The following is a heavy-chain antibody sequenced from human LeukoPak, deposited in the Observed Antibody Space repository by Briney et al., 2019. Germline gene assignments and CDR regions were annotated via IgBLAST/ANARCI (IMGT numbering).Heavy chain of an antibody. J-gene: IGHJ3*01. Sequence: EASVKVSCKASGYTFTGYYMHWVRQAPGQGLEWMGWINPDSDGTNNAQKFQGRVTMTRDTSISTAYMELSRLRSDDTAVYYCARTFYCTLDSDAFDFLGQGTMVIVSS. CDR2: INPDSDGT. CDR3: ARTFYCTLDSDAFDF. V-gene: IGHV1-2*02. D-gene: IGHD2-8*01. CDR1: GYTFTGYY.